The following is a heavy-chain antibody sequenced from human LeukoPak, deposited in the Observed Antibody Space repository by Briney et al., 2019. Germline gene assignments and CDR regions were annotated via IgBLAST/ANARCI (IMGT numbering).Heavy chain of an antibody. Sequence: TGGSLRLSCEASEFTFRSHTMNWVRRAPGKGLEWVANIRQDGDTKYYVDSVKGRFTISRDNAMNSLYLQMNSLRAEDTAIYYCARSLPYGTTWYGRSDFWGQGTLVTVSS. CDR2: IRQDGDTK. CDR3: ARSLPYGTTWYGRSDF. D-gene: IGHD6-13*01. CDR1: EFTFRSHT. J-gene: IGHJ4*02. V-gene: IGHV3-7*03.